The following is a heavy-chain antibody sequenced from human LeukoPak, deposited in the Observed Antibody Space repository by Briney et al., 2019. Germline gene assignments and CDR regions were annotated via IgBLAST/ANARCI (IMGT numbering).Heavy chain of an antibody. V-gene: IGHV3-23*01. CDR3: ARAGSGYYFDY. D-gene: IGHD3-10*01. CDR1: RFTFSSYG. Sequence: GGTLRLSCAASRFTFSSYGMSWVRQAPGKGLEWVSAISDSGGRTYYADSVQGRFTISRDNSKNALYLQMNSLRAEDTAVYYCARAGSGYYFDYWGQGTLVTVSS. CDR2: ISDSGGRT. J-gene: IGHJ4*02.